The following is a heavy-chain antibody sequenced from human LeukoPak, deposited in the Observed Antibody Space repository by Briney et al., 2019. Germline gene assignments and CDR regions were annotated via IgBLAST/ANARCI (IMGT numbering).Heavy chain of an antibody. CDR1: GFTFRSYG. CDR2: ISYDGINK. Sequence: GGSLRLSCAASGFTFRSYGMHWVRQAPGKGLEWVALISYDGINKYYADSVKGRFAISRDNSDNTLYLQMNSLRAEDTAMYYCAKDKSSGWYLDYFDYWGQGTLVIVSS. D-gene: IGHD6-19*01. V-gene: IGHV3-30*18. CDR3: AKDKSSGWYLDYFDY. J-gene: IGHJ4*02.